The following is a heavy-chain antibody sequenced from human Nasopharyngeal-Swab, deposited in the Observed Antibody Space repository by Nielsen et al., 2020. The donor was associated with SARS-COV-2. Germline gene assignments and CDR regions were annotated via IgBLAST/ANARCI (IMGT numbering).Heavy chain of an antibody. V-gene: IGHV3-33*01. D-gene: IGHD3-9*01. Sequence: VRQAPGQGLEWVAVIWYDGGNKFYADSVKGRFATSRDNSENTLYLQMNSLRAEDTAVYYCARFGLYDTLTGYYPHYYMDVWGKGTTVTVSS. CDR3: ARFGLYDTLTGYYPHYYMDV. CDR2: IWYDGGNK. J-gene: IGHJ6*03.